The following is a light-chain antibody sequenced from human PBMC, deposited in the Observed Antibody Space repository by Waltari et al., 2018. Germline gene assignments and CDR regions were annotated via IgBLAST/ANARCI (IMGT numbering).Light chain of an antibody. Sequence: DIQMTQSPSTLSASVGYRVTITCRASQSISSWLAWYQQKPGKAPKLLIYDASSLESGGPSRFSGSGSGTEFTLTISSLQPDDFATYYCQQYNSYSPSFGQGTKVEIK. CDR2: DAS. CDR3: QQYNSYSPS. V-gene: IGKV1-5*01. CDR1: QSISSW. J-gene: IGKJ1*01.